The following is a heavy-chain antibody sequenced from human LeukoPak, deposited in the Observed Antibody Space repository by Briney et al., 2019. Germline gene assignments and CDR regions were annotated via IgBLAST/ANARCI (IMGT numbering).Heavy chain of an antibody. Sequence: ASVKVSCKVSGYTLTELSMHWVRQAPGKGLEWMGGFDPEDGETIHAQKFQGRVTMTEDTSTDTAYMELSSLRSEDTAVYYCATGGPYCSSTSCYHMDVWGKGTTVTVSS. D-gene: IGHD2-2*01. J-gene: IGHJ6*03. CDR2: FDPEDGET. CDR3: ATGGPYCSSTSCYHMDV. CDR1: GYTLTELS. V-gene: IGHV1-24*01.